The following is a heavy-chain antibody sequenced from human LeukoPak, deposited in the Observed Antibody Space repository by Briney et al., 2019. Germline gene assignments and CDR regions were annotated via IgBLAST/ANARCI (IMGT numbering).Heavy chain of an antibody. CDR3: ARGDYGDYGGEGWFDP. J-gene: IGHJ5*02. D-gene: IGHD4-17*01. Sequence: SQTLSLTCAVSGGSISSGGYYWSWIRQPPGKGLEWIGYIYHSGSTYYNPSLKSRVTISVDRSKNQFSLKLSSVTAADTAVYYCARGDYGDYGGEGWFDPWGQGTLVTVSS. CDR2: IYHSGST. V-gene: IGHV4-30-2*01. CDR1: GGSISSGGYY.